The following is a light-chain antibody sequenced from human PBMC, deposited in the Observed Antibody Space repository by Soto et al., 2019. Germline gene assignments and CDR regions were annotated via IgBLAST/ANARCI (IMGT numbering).Light chain of an antibody. V-gene: IGKV1-5*03. CDR2: KAS. CDR3: QQYNNYPWT. Sequence: DIQMTQSPSTLSASVGDRVTITCRASQSISSWLAWYQQKPGKAPKLLIYKASSLESGVPSRFSGSGSGTEFTLTISSLQPDDFANYYCQQYNNYPWTFGQGTKVESK. CDR1: QSISSW. J-gene: IGKJ1*01.